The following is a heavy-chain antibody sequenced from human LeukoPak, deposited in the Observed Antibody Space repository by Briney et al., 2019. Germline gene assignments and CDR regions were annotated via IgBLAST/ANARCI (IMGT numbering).Heavy chain of an antibody. J-gene: IGHJ4*02. CDR2: ISHSGIT. Sequence: SETLSLTCAVSGVSISTSCWWSWVRQPPGRGLEWIGEISHSGITTYIPFLKSRVSMSMDRSKNQFSLKLTSVTAADTAVYYCAMSSGWFRLDQWGRGALVTVSS. V-gene: IGHV4-4*02. CDR3: AMSSGWFRLDQ. CDR1: GVSISTSCW. D-gene: IGHD6-19*01.